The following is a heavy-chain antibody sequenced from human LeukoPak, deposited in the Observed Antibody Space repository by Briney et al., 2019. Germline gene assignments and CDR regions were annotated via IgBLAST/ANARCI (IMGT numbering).Heavy chain of an antibody. CDR1: GFTFSNYW. CDR3: VRDGSGVAAVWEWEMIH. Sequence: PGGALRLSCVGSGFTFSNYWMSWVRQAPGRGLEGVANMKQDGSQQHYVDSVKGRFTISRDNAKNSLYLQMNSLRVEDTGVYYCVRDGSGVAAVWEWEMIHWVQGTLVTVSS. J-gene: IGHJ4*02. CDR2: MKQDGSQQ. D-gene: IGHD6-13*01. V-gene: IGHV3-7*03.